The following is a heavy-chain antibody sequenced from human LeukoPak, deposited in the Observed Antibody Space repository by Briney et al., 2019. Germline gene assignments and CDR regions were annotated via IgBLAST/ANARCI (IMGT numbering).Heavy chain of an antibody. D-gene: IGHD1-26*01. CDR3: AKTRIATQLIFDY. Sequence: PGGSLRLSCAASGFTFSSYAMRWVRQAPGKGLEWVSAISGSGGSTYYADSVKGRFTISRDNSKNTLYLQMNSLRAEDTAVYYCAKTRIATQLIFDYWGQGTLVTVSS. CDR2: ISGSGGST. J-gene: IGHJ4*02. CDR1: GFTFSSYA. V-gene: IGHV3-23*01.